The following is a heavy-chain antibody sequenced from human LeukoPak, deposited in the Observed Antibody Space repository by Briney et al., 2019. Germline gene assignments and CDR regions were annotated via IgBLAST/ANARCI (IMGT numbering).Heavy chain of an antibody. V-gene: IGHV4-59*01. CDR3: ARVLSGYYLYFDY. Sequence: PSETLSLTCTVSVGSISSYYWSWIRQPPGKGLEWIGYIYYSGSTNYNPSLKSRVTISVDTSKNQFSLKLSSVTAADTAVYYCARVLSGYYLYFDYWGQGTLVTVSS. CDR1: VGSISSYY. CDR2: IYYSGST. J-gene: IGHJ4*02. D-gene: IGHD3-22*01.